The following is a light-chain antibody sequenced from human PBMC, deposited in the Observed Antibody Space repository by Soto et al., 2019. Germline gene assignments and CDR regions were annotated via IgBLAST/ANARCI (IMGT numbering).Light chain of an antibody. CDR1: QSVSSTY. Sequence: EIVMTQSPATLSVSPGETATLSCRASQSVSSTYLAWYQQKFGQAPRLLIHGASSRATGIPDRFSGSGSGTDFTLTISRLEPEDFAVYFCQQYGSSPLTFGGGSKVDVK. CDR2: GAS. CDR3: QQYGSSPLT. J-gene: IGKJ4*01. V-gene: IGKV3-20*01.